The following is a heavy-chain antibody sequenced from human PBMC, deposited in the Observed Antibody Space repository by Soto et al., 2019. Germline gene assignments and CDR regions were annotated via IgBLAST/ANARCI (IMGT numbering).Heavy chain of an antibody. J-gene: IGHJ5*02. Sequence: QXQLXESGPGLVKPSETLSLTCTVSGGSXSXSSYYWGWIRQPPGKGLEWIGRIYYSGSTYYNPSLKSRVTISVDTSKNQFSLKLSSVTAADTAVYYCASSNWFDPWGQGTLVTVSS. V-gene: IGHV4-39*01. CDR1: GGSXSXSSYY. CDR3: ASSNWFDP. CDR2: IYYSGST.